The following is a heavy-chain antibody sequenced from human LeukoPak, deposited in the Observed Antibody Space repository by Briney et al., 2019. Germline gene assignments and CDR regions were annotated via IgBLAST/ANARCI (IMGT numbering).Heavy chain of an antibody. V-gene: IGHV3-7*01. CDR2: IKQDGSEK. D-gene: IGHD3-10*01. CDR3: ALNPDYYGSGSFDY. J-gene: IGHJ4*02. CDR1: GFTFSSYW. Sequence: GGSLRLSCAASGFTFSSYWMSWVRQAPGKGLEWVVNIKQDGSEKYYVDSVKGRFTISRDNAKNSLYLQMNSLRAEDTAVYYCALNPDYYGSGSFDYWGQGTLVTVSS.